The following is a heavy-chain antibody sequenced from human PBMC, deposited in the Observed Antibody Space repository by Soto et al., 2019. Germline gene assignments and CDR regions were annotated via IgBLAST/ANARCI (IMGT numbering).Heavy chain of an antibody. J-gene: IGHJ4*02. V-gene: IGHV4-30-2*01. CDR3: ARGGALRPNGNVPLAF. CDR2: IHVTGYT. D-gene: IGHD1-26*01. Sequence: PSETLSLTCTVSGASITSGSYSWSWIRQAPGKGLEWIGNIHVTGYTAFSPSLKRRVTMSVDTSKNQFSLNVNSVTAADTAVYFCARGGALRPNGNVPLAFWGQGTLVTVSS. CDR1: GASITSGSYS.